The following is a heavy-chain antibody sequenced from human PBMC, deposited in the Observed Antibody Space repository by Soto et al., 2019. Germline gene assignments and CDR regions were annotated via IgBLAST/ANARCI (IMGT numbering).Heavy chain of an antibody. V-gene: IGHV5-51*01. D-gene: IGHD3-10*01. Sequence: GESLKISCKSSGYSFTTYWIAWVRQMPGKGLERVGIIYPGDSDTRYGPSFEGHVTISVDKSISTAFLQWNSLKASDNAIYYCARHSTSAPKDYWGQGTLVTVSS. J-gene: IGHJ4*01. CDR3: ARHSTSAPKDY. CDR1: GYSFTTYW. CDR2: IYPGDSDT.